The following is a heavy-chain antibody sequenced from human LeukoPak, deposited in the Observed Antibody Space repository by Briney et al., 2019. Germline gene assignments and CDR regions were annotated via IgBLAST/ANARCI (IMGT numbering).Heavy chain of an antibody. CDR3: ARGKYCSSTSCFREAFDI. Sequence: SETLSLTCTVSGGSISSGGYYWSWIRQHPGKGLEWIGYIYYSGSTYYNPSLKSRVTISVDTSKNQFSLKLSSVTAADTAVYYCARGKYCSSTSCFREAFDIWGQGTMVTVSS. J-gene: IGHJ3*02. V-gene: IGHV4-31*03. CDR2: IYYSGST. D-gene: IGHD2-2*01. CDR1: GGSISSGGYY.